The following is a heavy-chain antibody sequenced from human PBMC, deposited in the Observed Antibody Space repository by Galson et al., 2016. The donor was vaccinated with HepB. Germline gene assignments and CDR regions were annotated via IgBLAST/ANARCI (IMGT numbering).Heavy chain of an antibody. D-gene: IGHD2-2*01. Sequence: SVKVSCKASGYSVTTYAMNWVRQAPGQGLEWMGWINTNTGKSTYAQAFTGRFVFSLDTSVSTTYLQISGLKAEDTAVYYYARDMGYCSSTSCYVTAFDMWGQGTMITVSA. CDR3: ARDMGYCSSTSCYVTAFDM. V-gene: IGHV7-4-1*02. CDR2: INTNTGKS. J-gene: IGHJ3*02. CDR1: GYSVTTYA.